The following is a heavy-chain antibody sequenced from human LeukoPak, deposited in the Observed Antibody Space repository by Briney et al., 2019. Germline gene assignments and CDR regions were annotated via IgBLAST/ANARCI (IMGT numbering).Heavy chain of an antibody. D-gene: IGHD6-13*01. V-gene: IGHV5-51*01. CDR3: ARQNRYSSSWYVWFDP. CDR1: GYSFTSYW. CDR2: IYPGDSDT. Sequence: GESLKISCKGSGYSFTSYWIGWVRQMPGKGLEWMGIIYPGDSDTRYSPSFQGQVTISADKSISTAYLQWSSLKASDTAMYYCARQNRYSSSWYVWFDPWGQGTLVTVSS. J-gene: IGHJ5*02.